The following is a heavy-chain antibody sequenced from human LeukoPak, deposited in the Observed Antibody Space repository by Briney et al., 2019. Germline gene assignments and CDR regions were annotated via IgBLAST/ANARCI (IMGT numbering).Heavy chain of an antibody. J-gene: IGHJ4*02. CDR1: EFTFSGYG. D-gene: IGHD6-19*01. V-gene: IGHV3-30*18. CDR2: ISYDGSNK. CDR3: AKVGQWLEVDY. Sequence: GRSLRLSCAASEFTFSGYGMHWVRQAPGKGLERVAVISYDGSNKYYADSVKGRFTISRDNSKNTLYLQMNSLRAEDTAVYYCAKVGQWLEVDYWGQGTLVTVSS.